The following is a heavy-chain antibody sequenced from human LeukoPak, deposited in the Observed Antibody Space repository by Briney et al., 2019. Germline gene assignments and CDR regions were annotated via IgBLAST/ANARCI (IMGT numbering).Heavy chain of an antibody. D-gene: IGHD6-19*01. CDR1: GYTFTSYA. V-gene: IGHV1-69*13. J-gene: IGHJ6*03. Sequence: ASVKVSCKASGYTFTSYAISWVRQAPGQGLEWMGGIIPIFGTANYAKKFQGRVTITADESTSTAYMELSSLRSEDTAVYYCARGPTPGIAVAGSYYYYMDVWGKGTTVTISS. CDR2: IIPIFGTA. CDR3: ARGPTPGIAVAGSYYYYMDV.